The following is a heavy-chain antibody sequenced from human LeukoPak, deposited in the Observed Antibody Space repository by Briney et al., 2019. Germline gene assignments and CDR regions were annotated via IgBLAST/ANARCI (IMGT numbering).Heavy chain of an antibody. J-gene: IGHJ4*02. CDR1: GYSISRSYL. D-gene: IGHD7-27*01. CDR3: VRGELGDFDN. CDR2: TSHDGYS. V-gene: IGHV4-38-2*02. Sequence: SETLSLTCTVSGYSISRSYLWGWVRQPPGKAPEWIGSTSHDGYSYQNPSLKSRVTISIDTSKNQFSLKMTSLTAADTAVYYRVRGELGDFDNWGQGILVTVSS.